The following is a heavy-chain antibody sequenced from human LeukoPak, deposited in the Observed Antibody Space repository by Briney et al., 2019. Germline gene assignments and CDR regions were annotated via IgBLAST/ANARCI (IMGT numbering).Heavy chain of an antibody. V-gene: IGHV3-23*01. D-gene: IGHD3-9*01. J-gene: IGHJ3*02. CDR3: ARASSKQLAGYLPDGFDI. Sequence: GGSLRLSCAASGFTFSTFAMSWVRQAPGKGLEWVSAISGSGGGTYYADSVKGRFTISRDNAKNSLSLQMNSLRADDAAVYYCARASSKQLAGYLPDGFDIWGQGTMVTVSS. CDR2: ISGSGGGT. CDR1: GFTFSTFA.